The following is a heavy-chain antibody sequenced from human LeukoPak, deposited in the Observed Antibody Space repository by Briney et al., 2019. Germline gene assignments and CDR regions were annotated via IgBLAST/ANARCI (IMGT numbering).Heavy chain of an antibody. CDR3: AKDRQWLGSFDY. CDR2: IRYDGSNK. D-gene: IGHD6-19*01. V-gene: IGHV3-30*02. Sequence: GGSLRLSRAASGFTFSSYGMHWVRQAPGKGLEWVALIRYDGSNKYYADSVKGRFTISRDNSKNTLYLQMNSLRAEDTAVYYCAKDRQWLGSFDYWGQGTLVTVSS. CDR1: GFTFSSYG. J-gene: IGHJ4*02.